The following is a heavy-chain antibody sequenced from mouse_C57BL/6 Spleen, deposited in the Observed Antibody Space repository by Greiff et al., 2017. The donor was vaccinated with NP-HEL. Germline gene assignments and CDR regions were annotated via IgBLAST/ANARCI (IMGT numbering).Heavy chain of an antibody. CDR3: ARGRVGGFDY. CDR2: IYPGDGDT. CDR1: GYAFSSSW. Sequence: QVQLQQSGPELVKPGASVKISCKASGYAFSSSWMNWVKQRPGKGLEWIGRIYPGDGDTNYNGKFKGKATLTADKSSSTAYMQLSSLTSEDSAVYFCARGRVGGFDYWGQGTTLTVSS. V-gene: IGHV1-82*01. J-gene: IGHJ2*01. D-gene: IGHD1-1*01.